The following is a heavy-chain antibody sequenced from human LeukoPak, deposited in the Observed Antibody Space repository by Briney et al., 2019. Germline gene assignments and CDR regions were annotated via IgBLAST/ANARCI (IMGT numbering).Heavy chain of an antibody. CDR2: IRYDGSNK. CDR3: AKEKDYGSGSFSFDY. CDR1: GFTFSSYG. Sequence: GGSLRLSCAASGFTFSSYGMHWVRQAPGKGPEWVAFIRYDGSNKYYADSVKGRFTISRDNSKNTLYLQMNSLRAEDTAVYYCAKEKDYGSGSFSFDYWGQGTLVTVSS. V-gene: IGHV3-30*02. J-gene: IGHJ4*02. D-gene: IGHD3-10*01.